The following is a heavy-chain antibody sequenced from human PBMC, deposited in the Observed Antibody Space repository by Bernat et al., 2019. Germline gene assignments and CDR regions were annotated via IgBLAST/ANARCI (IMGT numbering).Heavy chain of an antibody. D-gene: IGHD3-10*01. CDR3: ARSKGMVRGVIPQPGWFDP. CDR1: GGSFSGYY. Sequence: QVQLQQWGAGLLKPSETLSLTCAVYGGSFSGYYWSWIRQPPGKGLEWIGEINHSGSTNYNPSLKSRVTISVDTSKNQCSLKLSSVTAADTAVYYCARSKGMVRGVIPQPGWFDPWGQGTLVTVSS. V-gene: IGHV4-34*01. J-gene: IGHJ5*02. CDR2: INHSGST.